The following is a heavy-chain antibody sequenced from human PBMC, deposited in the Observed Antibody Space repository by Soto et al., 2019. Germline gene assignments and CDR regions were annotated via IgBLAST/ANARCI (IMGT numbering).Heavy chain of an antibody. J-gene: IGHJ4*02. CDR3: ARAPILVSVTLHENYFDS. V-gene: IGHV1-69*13. D-gene: IGHD4-17*01. CDR2: IIAIFDKT. CDR1: GGTLSHSG. Sequence: ASVKVSCKASGGTLSHSGISWVRQAHGQGLEWLGGIIAIFDKTNYAQKLQGRITIIAAESTNTVYMELSNLRSAVPGVYYCARAPILVSVTLHENYFDSWGQGTLVTVSS.